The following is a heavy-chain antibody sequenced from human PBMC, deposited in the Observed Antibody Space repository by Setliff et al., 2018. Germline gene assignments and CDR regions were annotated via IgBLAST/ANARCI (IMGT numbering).Heavy chain of an antibody. V-gene: IGHV1-69*05. CDR3: ARERGNYLDSTNYYYYFDY. CDR2: IMPIFGTT. J-gene: IGHJ4*02. Sequence: SVKVSCKASGGTFNSFAINWVRQAPGQGLEWMGGIMPIFGTTNYAQKFQGRVTIITDESTSTAYMELSSLRSEDTAVYYCARERGNYLDSTNYYYYFDYWGQGTLVTVSS. D-gene: IGHD3-22*01. CDR1: GGTFNSFA.